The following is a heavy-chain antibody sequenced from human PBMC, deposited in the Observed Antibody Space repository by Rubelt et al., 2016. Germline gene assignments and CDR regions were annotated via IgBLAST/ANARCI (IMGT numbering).Heavy chain of an antibody. CDR2: INPNRGGT. V-gene: IGHV1-2*02. J-gene: IGHJ6*02. CDR1: GYTLSTYY. CDR3: AQDGVYGMDV. Sequence: QVQLVQSGAEVKKPGASVKLSCKASGYTLSTYYMNWVRQAPGQGLEWMGGINPNRGGTNYAKKFQGGVTLTRDTSVSIAYMELRRLRSDDTAVYYCAQDGVYGMDVWGQGTTVTVSS. D-gene: IGHD2-8*01.